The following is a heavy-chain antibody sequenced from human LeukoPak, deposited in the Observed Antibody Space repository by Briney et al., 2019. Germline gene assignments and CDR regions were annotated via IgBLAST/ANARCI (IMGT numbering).Heavy chain of an antibody. J-gene: IGHJ1*01. CDR1: GFTFSSYG. CDR2: ISYDGSNK. V-gene: IGHV3-30*18. Sequence: PGGCLRLSCAASGFTFSSYGMHWVRQAPGKGLEWVAVISYDGSNKYYADSVKGRFTISRDNSKNTLYLQMNSLRAEDTAVYYCAKAHYDILTGYYYAEYFHHWGQGTLVTVSS. CDR3: AKAHYDILTGYYYAEYFHH. D-gene: IGHD3-9*01.